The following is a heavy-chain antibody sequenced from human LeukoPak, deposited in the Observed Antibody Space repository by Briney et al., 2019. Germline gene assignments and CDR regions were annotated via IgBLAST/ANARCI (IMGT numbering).Heavy chain of an antibody. V-gene: IGHV1-2*02. CDR2: INPNSGGT. CDR3: ARWGSGSSNWFDP. Sequence: ASVKVSCKASGHTFTGYYMHWVRQAPGQGLEWMGWINPNSGGTNYAQKFQGRVTMTRDTSISTAYMELSRLRSDDTAVYYCARWGSGSSNWFDPWGRGTLVTVSS. D-gene: IGHD3-10*01. CDR1: GHTFTGYY. J-gene: IGHJ5*02.